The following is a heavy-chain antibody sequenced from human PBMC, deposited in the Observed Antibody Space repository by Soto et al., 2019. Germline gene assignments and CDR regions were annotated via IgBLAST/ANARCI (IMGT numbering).Heavy chain of an antibody. CDR3: ARHSYYSNPLRFDP. CDR2: IHYSGST. Sequence: QVQLQESGPGLVQPSETLSLTCTVSGGSITGYYWSWIRQPPGKGPELIGNIHYSGSTNYNPRLKSRVPLSVDTSKSRFPRGLSSVTAAETAVYYCARHSYYSNPLRFDPWGQGTLVTVSS. V-gene: IGHV4-59*08. J-gene: IGHJ5*02. CDR1: GGSITGYY. D-gene: IGHD4-4*01.